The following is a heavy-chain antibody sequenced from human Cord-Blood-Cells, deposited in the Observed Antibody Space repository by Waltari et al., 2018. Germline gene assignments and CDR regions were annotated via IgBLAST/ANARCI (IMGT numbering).Heavy chain of an antibody. D-gene: IGHD4-4*01. J-gene: IGHJ6*02. CDR2: IIPIVGTA. Sequence: QVQLVQSGAEVKKPGSSVKVSCKASGGTFSSYAISWVRQAPGQGLEWMGGIIPIVGTANYAQKFQGRVTSTADESTSTAYMELSSLRSEDTAVYYCARGDYSNYDSYYYYGMDVWGQGTTVTVSS. V-gene: IGHV1-69*01. CDR1: GGTFSSYA. CDR3: ARGDYSNYDSYYYYGMDV.